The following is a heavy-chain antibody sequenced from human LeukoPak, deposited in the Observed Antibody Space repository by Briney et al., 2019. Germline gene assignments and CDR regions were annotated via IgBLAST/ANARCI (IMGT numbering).Heavy chain of an antibody. CDR2: IRNKVNSYST. V-gene: IGHV3-72*01. CDR1: GFTFSDHF. Sequence: GGSLRLSCAASGFTFSDHFMDWVRQAPRKGLEWVGRIRNKVNSYSTEYAASVKGRFTISRDDSKNSLYLQMNSLKTEDTAVYYCARVRYYLDYWGQGTLVTVSS. J-gene: IGHJ4*02. CDR3: ARVRYYLDY. D-gene: IGHD3-9*01.